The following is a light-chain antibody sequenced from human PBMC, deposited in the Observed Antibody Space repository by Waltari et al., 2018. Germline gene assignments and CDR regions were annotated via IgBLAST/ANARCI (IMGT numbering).Light chain of an antibody. V-gene: IGKV4-1*01. CDR1: QSVLSTSTGKSY. CDR3: QQYYDTPWT. CDR2: WAS. J-gene: IGKJ1*01. Sequence: DIVMAQPPDSLAVSLGERATINCGSSQSVLSTSTGKSYLAWYQQKPGQPPKLLIYWASTRGSGVPDRFSGSGSGTDFTLTISSLQAEDVAVYYCQQYYDTPWTFGQGTKVEIK.